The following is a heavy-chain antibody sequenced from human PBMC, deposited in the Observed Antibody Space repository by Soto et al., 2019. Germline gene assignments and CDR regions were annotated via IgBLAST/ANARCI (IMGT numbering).Heavy chain of an antibody. D-gene: IGHD6-13*01. CDR1: GFTFSSYG. V-gene: IGHV3-33*01. J-gene: IGHJ5*02. CDR2: IWYDGSNK. CDR3: ARTGIAAAGPFGP. Sequence: GGSLRLSCAASGFTFSSYGMHWVRQAPGKGLEWVAVIWYDGSNKYYADSVKGRFTISRDNSKNTLYLQMNSLRAEDTAVYYCARTGIAAAGPFGPWGQGTLVTVSS.